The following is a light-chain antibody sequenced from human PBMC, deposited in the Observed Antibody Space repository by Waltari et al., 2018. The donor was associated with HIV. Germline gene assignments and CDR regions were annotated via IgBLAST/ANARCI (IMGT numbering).Light chain of an antibody. V-gene: IGLV2-23*01. CDR1: SSDVGSYNF. Sequence: QSALTQSASVFGSPGQPTTISSIGTSSDVGSYNFVSWYQQHPGKAPKFMICEGTKRPTGVSKRFSGSKSGNTASLTIAWLQAEDEAEYHCCSYAGNNTLVFGGGTKLTVL. CDR2: EGT. CDR3: CSYAGNNTLV. J-gene: IGLJ3*02.